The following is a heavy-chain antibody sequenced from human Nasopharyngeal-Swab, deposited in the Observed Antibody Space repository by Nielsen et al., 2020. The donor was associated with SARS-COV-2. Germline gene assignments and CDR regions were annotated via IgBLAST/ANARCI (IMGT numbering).Heavy chain of an antibody. CDR1: GFTFSSYS. Sequence: GESLKISCAASGFTFSSYSMNWVRQAPGKGLEWVSSISSSSSYIYYAASVKGRFTISRDNAKNSLYLQMNSLRAEDTAVYYCAGGSGYDTFDYWGQGTLVTVSS. V-gene: IGHV3-21*01. D-gene: IGHD5-12*01. CDR2: ISSSSSYI. J-gene: IGHJ4*02. CDR3: AGGSGYDTFDY.